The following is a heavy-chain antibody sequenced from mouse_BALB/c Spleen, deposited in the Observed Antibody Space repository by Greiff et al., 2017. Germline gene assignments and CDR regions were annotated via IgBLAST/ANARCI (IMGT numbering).Heavy chain of an antibody. D-gene: IGHD2-10*01. V-gene: IGHV5-12-2*01. J-gene: IGHJ3*01. CDR3: ARPYYGNSPFAY. CDR1: GFTFSSYT. Sequence: EVKVVESGGGLVQPGGSLKLSCAASGFTFSSYTMSWVRQTPEKRLEWVAYISNGGGSTYYPDTVKGRFTISRDNAKNTLYLQMSSLKSEDTAMYYCARPYYGNSPFAYWGQGTLVTVSA. CDR2: ISNGGGST.